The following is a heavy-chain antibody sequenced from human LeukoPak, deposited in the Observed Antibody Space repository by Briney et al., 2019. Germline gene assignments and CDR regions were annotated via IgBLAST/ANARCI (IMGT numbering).Heavy chain of an antibody. V-gene: IGHV3-30*18. J-gene: IGHJ4*02. CDR2: ISYDGSNT. Sequence: GGSLRLSCAASGFTFRSFGIHWVRQAPGKGLEWVALISYDGSNTYYADSVMGRFTISRDNSKNTLYVQMNSLRGEDTGVYCCAKDGYWGQGTLVGDCS. CDR3: AKDGY. CDR1: GFTFRSFG.